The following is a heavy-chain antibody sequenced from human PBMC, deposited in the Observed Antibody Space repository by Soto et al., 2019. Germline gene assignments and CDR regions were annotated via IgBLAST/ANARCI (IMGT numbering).Heavy chain of an antibody. CDR3: ARRGSGSYYDN. D-gene: IGHD1-26*01. Sequence: EVQLLESGGGLVQPGGSLRLSCAASGFTFSSYAMRWVRQAPGKGLEWVSAISGSGDSTYYADSVKGRFTISRDNSKNTLYQQMNSLRAEETAVYYCARRGSGSYYDNRGQGTLVTVYS. CDR1: GFTFSSYA. J-gene: IGHJ4*02. V-gene: IGHV3-23*01. CDR2: ISGSGDST.